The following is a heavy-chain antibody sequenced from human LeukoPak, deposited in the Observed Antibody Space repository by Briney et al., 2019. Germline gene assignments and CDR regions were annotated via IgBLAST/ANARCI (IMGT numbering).Heavy chain of an antibody. J-gene: IGHJ5*02. V-gene: IGHV1-69*02. CDR3: AKVRSSTSLGWFDP. CDR2: IIPILGIA. CDR1: GGTFSSYT. Sequence: SVKVSCKASGGTFSSYTISWVRQAPGQGLEWMGRIIPILGIANYAQKFQGRVTITADKSTSTAYMELSSLRSEDTAVYYCAKVRSSTSLGWFDPWGQGTLVTVST. D-gene: IGHD2-2*01.